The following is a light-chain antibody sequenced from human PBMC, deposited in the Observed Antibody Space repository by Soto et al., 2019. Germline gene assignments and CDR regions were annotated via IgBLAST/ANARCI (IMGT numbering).Light chain of an antibody. CDR1: QSVSGY. CDR3: QQYGSSPWT. V-gene: IGKV3-20*01. J-gene: IGKJ1*01. Sequence: EVVITQSPSSLCASPGERVTLSCRASQSVSGYLAWYQQKPGQAPRLLIYGASSRATGIPDRFSGSGSGTDFTLTISRLEPEDFAVYYCQQYGSSPWTFGQGTKVDIK. CDR2: GAS.